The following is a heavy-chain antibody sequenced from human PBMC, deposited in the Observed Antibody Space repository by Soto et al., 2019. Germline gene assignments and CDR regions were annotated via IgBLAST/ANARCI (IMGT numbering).Heavy chain of an antibody. J-gene: IGHJ6*03. D-gene: IGHD2-2*01. CDR2: IGSSGLSV. Sequence: QVHLVESGGGLVKPGGSLRLSCAAPGFTFSDYQMSWIRQAPGKGLEWVSYIGSSGLSVYYEDSVKGRFTISRDNANNSLYLQMSSLRAEDSAVYYCARDLRQLLSHNYYYYYLDVWGKGTTVSVSS. V-gene: IGHV3-11*01. CDR3: ARDLRQLLSHNYYYYYLDV. CDR1: GFTFSDYQ.